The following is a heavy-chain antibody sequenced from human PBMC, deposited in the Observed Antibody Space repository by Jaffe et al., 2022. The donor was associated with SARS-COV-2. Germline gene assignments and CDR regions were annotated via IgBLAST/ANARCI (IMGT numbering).Heavy chain of an antibody. CDR1: GFTFSSYA. V-gene: IGHV3-23*01. Sequence: EVLLLESGGGLVQPGGSLRLSCAASGFTFSSYAMTWVRQAPGKGLEWVSGITSSGGSTFYADSVRGRFTISRDNSKNTLFLQMNSLRAEDTAVYYCAKVWTNWYFDVWGRGTLVTVSS. CDR2: ITSSGGST. J-gene: IGHJ2*01. D-gene: IGHD1-1*01. CDR3: AKVWTNWYFDV.